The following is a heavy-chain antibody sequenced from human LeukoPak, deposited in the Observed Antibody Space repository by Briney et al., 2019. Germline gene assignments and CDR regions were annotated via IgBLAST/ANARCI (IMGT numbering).Heavy chain of an antibody. J-gene: IGHJ5*02. V-gene: IGHV4-34*01. CDR3: ARQGPMIVVVITTSWFDP. CDR2: INPSGAT. D-gene: IGHD3-22*01. Sequence: SETLSLTCAVYGGSFNGYYWSWIRQSPGKGLEWIGEINPSGATNYSPSLKSRVTLSVDTSRSQVSLKLSSVTAADTAVYYCARQGPMIVVVITTSWFDPWGQGTLVTVSS. CDR1: GGSFNGYY.